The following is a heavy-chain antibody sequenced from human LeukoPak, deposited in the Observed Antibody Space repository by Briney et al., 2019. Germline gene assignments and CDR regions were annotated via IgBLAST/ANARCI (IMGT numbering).Heavy chain of an antibody. D-gene: IGHD6-25*01. CDR1: GFIFSDYR. J-gene: IGHJ2*01. CDR2: IKTDGSTT. Sequence: GGSLRLSCAASGFIFSDYRMHWVRQAPGKGLVWVSRIKTDGSTTSYADSVRGRFTISRDNARNTVYLQMDSLRVEDTSVYYCARAGGYPFWHFDLWGRGTLVTVSS. V-gene: IGHV3-74*01. CDR3: ARAGGYPFWHFDL.